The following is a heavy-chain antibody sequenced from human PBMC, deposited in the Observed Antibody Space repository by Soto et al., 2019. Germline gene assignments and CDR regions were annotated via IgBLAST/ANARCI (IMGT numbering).Heavy chain of an antibody. CDR3: ARLNGYCISTNCHGYYGMDV. CDR2: IYSSENT. CDR1: GGSVSSSSYS. V-gene: IGHV4-39*01. J-gene: IGHJ6*02. Sequence: QLQVQESGPGLVKPSETLSLTCTVSGGSVSSSSYSWGWIRKSPGKGLEWIGTIYSSENTYYNPSLLGRITISVDTSKNEFSLRLGSVTAADTAVYYCARLNGYCISTNCHGYYGMDVWGQGTTVTVSS. D-gene: IGHD2-2*03.